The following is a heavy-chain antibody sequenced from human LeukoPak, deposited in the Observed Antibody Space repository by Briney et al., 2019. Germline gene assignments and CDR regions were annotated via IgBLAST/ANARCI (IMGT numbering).Heavy chain of an antibody. D-gene: IGHD3-22*01. CDR3: ARVTTGGYYNY. V-gene: IGHV4-61*02. CDR1: GGSISSGRYY. CDR2: IYTSGST. J-gene: IGHJ4*02. Sequence: PSETLSLTCTVSGGSISSGRYYWSWIRQPAGKGLEWIGRIYTSGSTNYNPSLKSRVTISLDTSENHFSLKLGSVTAADTAVYYCARVTTGGYYNYWGQGTLVTVSS.